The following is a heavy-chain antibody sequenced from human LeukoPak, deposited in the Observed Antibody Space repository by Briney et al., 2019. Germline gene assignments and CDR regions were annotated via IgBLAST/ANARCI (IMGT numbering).Heavy chain of an antibody. V-gene: IGHV4-4*02. J-gene: IGHJ4*02. Sequence: PSETLSLTCAVSGGSIGSDNWWGWVRQTPGKGLEWIGEIYHSGSTNYNPPLKSRVTISVDNSKNQFSLKLSSVTAADTAVYYCARALQHYFGSGGSDYWGQGTLVTVSS. CDR1: GGSIGSDNW. D-gene: IGHD3-10*01. CDR3: ARALQHYFGSGGSDY. CDR2: IYHSGST.